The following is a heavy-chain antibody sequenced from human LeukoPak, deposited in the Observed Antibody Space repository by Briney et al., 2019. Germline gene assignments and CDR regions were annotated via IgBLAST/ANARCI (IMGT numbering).Heavy chain of an antibody. J-gene: IGHJ4*02. CDR3: AKGHIAAAGCIDY. CDR1: GFTFSSYG. CDR2: ISYDGSNK. Sequence: GSLRLSCAASGFTFSSYGMHWVRQAPGKGLELVAVISYDGSNKYYADSVKGRFTISRDNSKNPLYLQMNSLRAEDTAVYYCAKGHIAAAGCIDYWGQGTLVTVSS. D-gene: IGHD6-13*01. V-gene: IGHV3-30*18.